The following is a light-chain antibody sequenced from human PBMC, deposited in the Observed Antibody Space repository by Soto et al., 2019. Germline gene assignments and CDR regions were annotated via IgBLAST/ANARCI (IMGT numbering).Light chain of an antibody. V-gene: IGKV3-20*01. CDR1: QSVSSSY. CDR3: QQYGTSPWT. Sequence: EIVFTQSPGTLSLSPGERATLSCRASQSVSSSYLAWYQQKPGQAPRLLIYGASSRATGIPDRFSGSGSGTDFTLTISRLDPEDFAVYYCQQYGTSPWTFGQGTKVDIK. CDR2: GAS. J-gene: IGKJ1*01.